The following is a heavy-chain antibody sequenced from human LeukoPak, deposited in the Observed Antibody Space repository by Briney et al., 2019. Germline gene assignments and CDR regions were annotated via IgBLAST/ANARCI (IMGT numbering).Heavy chain of an antibody. J-gene: IGHJ3*02. CDR2: IYYSGST. Sequence: SETLSLTCTVSGGPISSDYWSWIRQPPGKGLELIGYIYYSGSTNYNPSLKSRVTISVDTSKSQFSLNLNSVTAADAAVYYCARDRSRDGYNFPFDIWGQGTMVTVSS. V-gene: IGHV4-59*01. CDR3: ARDRSRDGYNFPFDI. D-gene: IGHD5-24*01. CDR1: GGPISSDY.